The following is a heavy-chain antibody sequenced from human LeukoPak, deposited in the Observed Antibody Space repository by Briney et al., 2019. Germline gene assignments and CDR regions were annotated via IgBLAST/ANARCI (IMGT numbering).Heavy chain of an antibody. J-gene: IGHJ6*03. Sequence: ASVKVSCKASGYTFTSYYMHWVRQAPGQGLEWMGLINPSGGSTSYAQKFQGRVTMTRDMSTSTVYMELSSLRSEDTAVYYCAINQAGYCSGGSCYRHEFYYMDVWGKGTSVTVSS. CDR1: GYTFTSYY. D-gene: IGHD2-15*01. V-gene: IGHV1-46*01. CDR3: AINQAGYCSGGSCYRHEFYYMDV. CDR2: INPSGGST.